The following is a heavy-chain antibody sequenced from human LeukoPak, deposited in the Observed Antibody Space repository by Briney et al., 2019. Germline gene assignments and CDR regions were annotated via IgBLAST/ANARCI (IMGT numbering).Heavy chain of an antibody. J-gene: IGHJ6*02. CDR2: ISGNGGST. CDR3: AKGGVDTAMVTVYYYYGMDV. Sequence: GGSLRLSCAASGFTVSSYAMSWVRQAPGKGLEWVSAISGNGGSTYYADSVKGRFTISRDNSKNTLYLQMNSLRAEDTAVYYCAKGGVDTAMVTVYYYYGMDVWGQGTTVTVSS. V-gene: IGHV3-23*01. D-gene: IGHD5-18*01. CDR1: GFTVSSYA.